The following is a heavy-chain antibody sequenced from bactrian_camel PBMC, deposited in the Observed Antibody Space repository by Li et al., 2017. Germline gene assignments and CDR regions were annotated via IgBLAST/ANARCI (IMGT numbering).Heavy chain of an antibody. J-gene: IGHJ4*01. CDR2: ISGGGGTT. D-gene: IGHD1*01. CDR3: ANTERGRVCAGGYCPPYNY. Sequence: HVQLVESGGGLVQPGGSLRLSCAASGFTFSSYWMYWVRQAPGKGLEGVSSISGGGGTTYYADSVKGRFTTSRDDAKNTVFLQMNSLESEDAALYYCANTERGRVCAGGYCPPYNYWGQGTQVTVS. V-gene: IGHV3S1*01. CDR1: GFTFSSYW.